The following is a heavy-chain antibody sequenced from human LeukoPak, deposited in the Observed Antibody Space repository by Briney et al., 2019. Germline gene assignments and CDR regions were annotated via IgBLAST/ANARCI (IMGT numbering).Heavy chain of an antibody. Sequence: DSVKGRFTISRDNAKNSLYLQMNSLRAEDTAVYYCARDLVEYYYDSSGTRLDYWGQGTLVTVSS. J-gene: IGHJ4*02. D-gene: IGHD3-22*01. V-gene: IGHV3-11*01. CDR3: ARDLVEYYYDSSGTRLDY.